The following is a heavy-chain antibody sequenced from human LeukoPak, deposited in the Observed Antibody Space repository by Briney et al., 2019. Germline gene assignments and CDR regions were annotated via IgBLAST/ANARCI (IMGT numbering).Heavy chain of an antibody. D-gene: IGHD6-19*01. CDR2: ISGSGGST. CDR1: GFTFSSYA. CDR3: ARDRSSGWYY. V-gene: IGHV3-23*01. Sequence: GGSLRLSCAASGFTFSSYAMSWVRQAPGKGLEWVSAISGSGGSTYYADSVKGRFTISRDNAKNSLYLQMNSLRAEDTAVYYCARDRSSGWYYWGQGTLVTVSS. J-gene: IGHJ4*02.